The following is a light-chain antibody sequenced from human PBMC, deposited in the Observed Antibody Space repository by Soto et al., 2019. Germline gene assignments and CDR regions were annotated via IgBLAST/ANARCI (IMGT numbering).Light chain of an antibody. CDR1: SSNIETNL. CDR2: NND. J-gene: IGLJ2*01. Sequence: QSVLTQPPSASGTPGQRVTISCSGSSSNIETNLVHWYQHLPGASPRLLIFNNDQRPSGVPDRFAASKSGTSASLAISGLRSEDEADYYCTSLDNSLTGPVFGGGTKLTVL. V-gene: IGLV1-44*01. CDR3: TSLDNSLTGPV.